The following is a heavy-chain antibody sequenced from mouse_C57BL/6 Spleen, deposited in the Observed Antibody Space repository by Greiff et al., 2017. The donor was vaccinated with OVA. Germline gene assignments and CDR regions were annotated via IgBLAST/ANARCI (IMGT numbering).Heavy chain of an antibody. CDR2: ISSGGSYT. J-gene: IGHJ1*03. D-gene: IGHD1-1*01. CDR1: GFTFSSYG. CDR3: PRHRDGSSPYFDV. Sequence: EVHLVESGGDLVKPGGSLKLSCAASGFTFSSYGMSWVRQTPDKRLEWVATISSGGSYTYYPDSVKGRFTISRDNAKNTLYPQMSSLKSEDTAMYYCPRHRDGSSPYFDVWGTGTTVTVSS. V-gene: IGHV5-6*01.